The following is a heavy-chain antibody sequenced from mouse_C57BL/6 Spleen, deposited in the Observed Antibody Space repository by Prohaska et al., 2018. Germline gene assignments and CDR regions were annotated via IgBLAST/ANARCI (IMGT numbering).Heavy chain of an antibody. D-gene: IGHD1-1*01. J-gene: IGHJ4*01. CDR2: INPNNGGT. Sequence: HGKSLEWIGYINPNNGGTSYNQKFKGQAPLTVNKSSSTVYMELRSLTSEYSAVYYCARAYYYGSSPYYYVMDYWGQGTSVTVSS. V-gene: IGHV1-22*01. CDR3: ARAYYYGSSPYYYVMDY.